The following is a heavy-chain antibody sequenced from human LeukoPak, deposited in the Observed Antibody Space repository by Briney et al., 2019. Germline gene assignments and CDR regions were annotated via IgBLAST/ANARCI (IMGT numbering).Heavy chain of an antibody. D-gene: IGHD1-26*01. V-gene: IGHV3-48*02. CDR2: ISSSSSTI. J-gene: IGHJ4*02. CDR3: ARDTPWTYSGSYNDY. Sequence: GGSLRLSCAASGFTFSSYSMNWVRQAPGKGLEWVSCISSSSSTIYYADSVKGRFTISRDNAKNSLYLQMNSLRDEDTAVYYCARDTPWTYSGSYNDYWGQGTLVTVSS. CDR1: GFTFSSYS.